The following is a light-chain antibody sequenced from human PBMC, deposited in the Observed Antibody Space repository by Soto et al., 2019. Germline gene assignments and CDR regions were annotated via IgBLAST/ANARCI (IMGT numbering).Light chain of an antibody. Sequence: AIHITQSPSSLSASVGDRVAITCRASQGIRNDLGWYQQKPGKAPKLLIYAASSLQSGVPSRFSGSGSGTDFTLTISSLQPEDFATYYCLQDYNYPLTFGQGTKVDI. CDR3: LQDYNYPLT. CDR1: QGIRND. CDR2: AAS. V-gene: IGKV1-6*01. J-gene: IGKJ1*01.